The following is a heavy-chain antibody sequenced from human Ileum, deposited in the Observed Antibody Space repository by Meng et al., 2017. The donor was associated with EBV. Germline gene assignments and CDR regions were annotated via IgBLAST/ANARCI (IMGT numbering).Heavy chain of an antibody. Sequence: QVQCQGSGPGLVKPSGTLSLTCTVSGDSHSSDIWWSWVRQPPGKGLEWIGEVYHRGDTNYNPSLKSRVDISVDKSKNQFYLSLFSVTAADTAVYYCGRDQGRELINHWGQGTLVTVSS. CDR3: GRDQGRELINH. CDR1: GDSHSSDIW. CDR2: VYHRGDT. J-gene: IGHJ4*02. D-gene: IGHD1-7*01. V-gene: IGHV4-4*02.